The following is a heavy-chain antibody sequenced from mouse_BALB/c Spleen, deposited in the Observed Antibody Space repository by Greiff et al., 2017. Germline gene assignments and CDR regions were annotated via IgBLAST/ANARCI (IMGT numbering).Heavy chain of an antibody. CDR1: GYAFPSYN. CDR2: IDPYNGGT. V-gene: IGHV1S135*01. Sequence: EVQLQQSGPELVKPGASVKVSCKASGYAFPSYNMYWVKQSHGKSLEWIGYIDPYNGGTSSNQKFKGKATLTVDKSSSTANMHLNSLTSEDSAVYYCARRDRYDPCAYWGQGTLVTVSA. D-gene: IGHD2-14*01. J-gene: IGHJ3*01. CDR3: ARRDRYDPCAY.